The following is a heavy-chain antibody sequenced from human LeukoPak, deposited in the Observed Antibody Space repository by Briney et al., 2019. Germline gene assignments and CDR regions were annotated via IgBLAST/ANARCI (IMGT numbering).Heavy chain of an antibody. D-gene: IGHD3-10*01. CDR1: GDSISTSNSY. J-gene: IGHJ3*02. V-gene: IGHV4-39*01. Sequence: KPSETLSLTCTVSGDSISTSNSYWGWIRQPPGKGLEWIGNIYYSGSTYYNPSLKSRVTISIDTSKSQFSLKLTSMTAADTAVYYCARRREGVTDAFDIWGQGTMVTVS. CDR2: IYYSGST. CDR3: ARRREGVTDAFDI.